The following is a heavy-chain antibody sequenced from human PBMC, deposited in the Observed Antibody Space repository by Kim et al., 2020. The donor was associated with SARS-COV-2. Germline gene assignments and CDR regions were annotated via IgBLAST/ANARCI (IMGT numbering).Heavy chain of an antibody. D-gene: IGHD6-13*01. V-gene: IGHV3-73*01. J-gene: IGHJ6*02. CDR2: IRSKANSYAT. Sequence: GGSLRLSCAASGFTFSGSAMHWVRQASGKGLEWVGRIRSKANSYATAYAASVKGRFTISRDDSKNTAYLQMNSLKTEDTAVYYCTVILAAAGLYYGMDVWGQGTTVTVSS. CDR1: GFTFSGSA. CDR3: TVILAAAGLYYGMDV.